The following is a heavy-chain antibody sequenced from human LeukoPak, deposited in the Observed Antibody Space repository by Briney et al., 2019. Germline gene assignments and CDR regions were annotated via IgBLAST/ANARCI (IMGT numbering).Heavy chain of an antibody. CDR2: IYYSGST. Sequence: PSETLSLTCTVSGGSISSYYWSWIRQPPGKGLEWIGYIYYSGSTNYNPSLKSRVTISVDTSKNQFSLQLTSVTAADTAVYYCARLGAPSINYYDSRGYFDLWGRGTLVTVSS. CDR1: GGSISSYY. J-gene: IGHJ2*01. V-gene: IGHV4-59*08. CDR3: ARLGAPSINYYDSRGYFDL. D-gene: IGHD3-22*01.